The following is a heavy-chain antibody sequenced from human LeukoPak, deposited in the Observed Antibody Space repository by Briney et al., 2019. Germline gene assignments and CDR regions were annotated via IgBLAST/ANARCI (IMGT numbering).Heavy chain of an antibody. CDR2: IKYDGSEK. J-gene: IGHJ4*02. CDR3: ARDWIPAGPS. Sequence: PGGSLRLSCAASGFTFTNYWMSWVRQAPGKGREWVANIKYDGSEKYYVDSVKGRFTISRDNAKSSLYLQMNSLRIEDTAVYYCARDWIPAGPSGGQGTLVTVSS. V-gene: IGHV3-7*01. CDR1: GFTFTNYW. D-gene: IGHD6-13*01.